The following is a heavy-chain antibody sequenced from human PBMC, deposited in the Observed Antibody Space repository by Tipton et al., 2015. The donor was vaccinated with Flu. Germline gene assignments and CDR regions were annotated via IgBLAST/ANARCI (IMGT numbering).Heavy chain of an antibody. J-gene: IGHJ4*02. CDR3: ASGGGNALTHNYFDF. CDR2: VFYSGSS. V-gene: IGHV4-59*01. D-gene: IGHD2-15*01. CDR1: GASISTFY. Sequence: GLVKPSETLSLTCTVSGASISTFYWSWIRQSPGKGLEWIGYVFYSGSSNYNPSLKSRVTMSVDTSRNQFSLKLNSLTAADTAVYFCASGGGNALTHNYFDFWGQGALVTVSS.